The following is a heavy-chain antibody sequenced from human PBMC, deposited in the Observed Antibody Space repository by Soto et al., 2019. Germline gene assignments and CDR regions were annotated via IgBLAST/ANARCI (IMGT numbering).Heavy chain of an antibody. CDR1: GFTFSTYA. Sequence: EVQLLESGGGLVQPGGSPRLSCAASGFTFSTYAMTWVRQAPGKGLEWVSAVSGSGGNTYYADSVKGRFTISRDNSKNTLYLQMNSLRADDTAVYYCAKGPRPHFDYWGQGTQVTVSS. CDR2: VSGSGGNT. CDR3: AKGPRPHFDY. J-gene: IGHJ4*02. V-gene: IGHV3-23*01. D-gene: IGHD6-25*01.